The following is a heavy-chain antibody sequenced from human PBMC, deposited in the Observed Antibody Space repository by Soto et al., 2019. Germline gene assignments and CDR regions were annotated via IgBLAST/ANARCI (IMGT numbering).Heavy chain of an antibody. D-gene: IGHD3-16*01. CDR1: GYTFTSYG. V-gene: IGHV1-18*01. CDR2: ISGYNGKT. J-gene: IGHJ1*01. Sequence: ASVKVSCKASGYTFTSYGITWVRQAPGQGLEWMGWISGYNGKTNYAQMLQGRVTMTTDTSTSTAYMELRSLRSDDTAVYYCAMGESPVFYWGQGTLVTVSS. CDR3: AMGESPVFY.